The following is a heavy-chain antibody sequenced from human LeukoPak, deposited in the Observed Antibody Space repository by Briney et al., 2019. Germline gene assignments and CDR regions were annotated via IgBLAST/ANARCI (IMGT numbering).Heavy chain of an antibody. CDR2: VYYTGSP. J-gene: IGHJ4*02. CDR3: ARASSDILTGYYNLFDH. V-gene: IGHV4-59*11. Sequence: SETLSLTCTVSGGSISSHYWSWIRQPPGKGLEWIGYVYYTGSPNYNPSLESRVTISIDRAKNQFSLKLSSVTAADTAVYYCARASSDILTGYYNLFDHWGQGTLVAVSS. D-gene: IGHD3-9*01. CDR1: GGSISSHY.